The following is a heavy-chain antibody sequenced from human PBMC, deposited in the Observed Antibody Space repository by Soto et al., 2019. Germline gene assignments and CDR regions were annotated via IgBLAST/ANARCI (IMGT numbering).Heavy chain of an antibody. D-gene: IGHD4-17*01. CDR3: SRAPDYAPHLDY. CDR1: GYTFRNYY. CDR2: IRQDGGGK. Sequence: GSLRLSCRASGYTFRNYYIIWVRHAPGKGLEWVANIRQDGGGKYYVDSLKGRFTISRDNTQNPMYLQMNSLRAEDTAVYYCSRAPDYAPHLDYWGQGILVTVSS. J-gene: IGHJ4*02. V-gene: IGHV3-7*03.